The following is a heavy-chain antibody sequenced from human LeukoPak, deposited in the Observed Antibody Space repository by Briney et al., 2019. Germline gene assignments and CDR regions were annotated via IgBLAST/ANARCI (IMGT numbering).Heavy chain of an antibody. CDR1: EFSVGSNY. J-gene: IGHJ3*02. CDR3: AGVVDTAMVLYGAFDI. CDR2: IYSGGST. V-gene: IGHV3-66*01. Sequence: PGGSLRLSCAASEFSVGSNYMTWVRQAPGKGLEWVSLIYSGGSTYYADSVKGRFTISRDNAKKSLYLEMNSLRAEDTAVYYCAGVVDTAMVLYGAFDIWGQGTMVTVSS. D-gene: IGHD5-18*01.